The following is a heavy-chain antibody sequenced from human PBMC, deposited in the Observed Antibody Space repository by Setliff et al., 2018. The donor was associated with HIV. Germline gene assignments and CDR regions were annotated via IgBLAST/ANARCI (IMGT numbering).Heavy chain of an antibody. CDR1: GGSASNSRYY. D-gene: IGHD3-22*01. CDR3: ASRVYYYDSNNFLREEGFDP. CDR2: IHYNEKT. J-gene: IGHJ5*02. V-gene: IGHV4-39*01. Sequence: SETLSLTCTVSGGSASNSRYYWAWIRQPPGKGLEYIGSIHYNEKTYYNPSLKSRVTISIDTSKNQFSLNLTSVTAADTAVYYCASRVYYYDSNNFLREEGFDPWGQGTLVTVSA.